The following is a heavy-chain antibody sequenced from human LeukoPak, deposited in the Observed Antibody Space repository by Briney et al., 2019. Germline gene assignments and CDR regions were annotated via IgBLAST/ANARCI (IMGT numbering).Heavy chain of an antibody. V-gene: IGHV4-34*01. J-gene: IGHJ5*02. CDR3: ARGLRWFDP. Sequence: SETLSLTCAVYGGSFSGYYWSWIRQPPGKGLERIGEINHSGSTNYNPSLKSRVTISVDTSKNQFSLKLSSVTAADTAVYYCARGLRWFDPWGQGTLVTVSS. CDR1: GGSFSGYY. CDR2: INHSGST.